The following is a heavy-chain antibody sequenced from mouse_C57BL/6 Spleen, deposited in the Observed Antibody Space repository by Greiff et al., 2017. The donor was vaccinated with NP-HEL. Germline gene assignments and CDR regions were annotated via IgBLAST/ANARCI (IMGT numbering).Heavy chain of an antibody. CDR3: TTTVVATDY. CDR1: GFNIKDDY. V-gene: IGHV14-4*01. J-gene: IGHJ2*01. Sequence: EVHLVESGAELVRPGASVKLSCTASGFNIKDDYMHWVKQRPEQGLEWIGWIDPENGDTEYASKFQGKATITADTSSNTAYLQLSSLTSEDTAVYYCTTTVVATDYWGQGTTLTVSS. CDR2: IDPENGDT. D-gene: IGHD1-1*01.